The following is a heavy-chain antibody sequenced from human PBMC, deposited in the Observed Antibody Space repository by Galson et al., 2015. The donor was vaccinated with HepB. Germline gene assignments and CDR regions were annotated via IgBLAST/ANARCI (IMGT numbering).Heavy chain of an antibody. CDR2: LIPILGMT. CDR1: GGTLTNYA. V-gene: IGHV1-69*10. Sequence: SVKVSCKASGGTLTNYAVTWVRQAPGQGLEWVGGLIPILGMTNYAQKLQGRVTISADRSTNTAYMELTSLTYEDTAVYYCATDMAVAGHSFDYFGQGTLVTVSS. D-gene: IGHD6-19*01. CDR3: ATDMAVAGHSFDY. J-gene: IGHJ4*02.